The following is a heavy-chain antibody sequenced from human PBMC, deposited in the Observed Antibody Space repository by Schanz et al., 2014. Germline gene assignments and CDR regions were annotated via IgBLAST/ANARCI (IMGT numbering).Heavy chain of an antibody. J-gene: IGHJ6*02. V-gene: IGHV4-34*08. CDR3: VVGDVGAHSYFYYGMEV. CDR1: GFTFSDNF. Sequence: QVQLVESGGGLVKPGGSLRLSCAASGFTFSDNFMSWIRQAPGKGLEWIGEISYNGGANNPSLQGRVTISGDTSKKEVSLTLRSVTAADTAVYYCVVGDVGAHSYFYYGMEVWGQGTTVTVSS. D-gene: IGHD3-16*01. CDR2: ISYNGGA.